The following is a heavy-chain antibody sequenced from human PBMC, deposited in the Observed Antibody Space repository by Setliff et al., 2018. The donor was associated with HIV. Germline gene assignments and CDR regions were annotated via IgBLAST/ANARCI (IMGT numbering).Heavy chain of an antibody. CDR1: GGTFSSYA. V-gene: IGHV1-69*13. J-gene: IGHJ1*01. D-gene: IGHD2-15*01. CDR2: IIPIFGTA. CDR3: ASDGVVVAATLGYFQH. Sequence: ASVKVSCKASGGTFSSYAISWVRQAPGQGLEWMGGIIPIFGTANYAQKFQGRVTITADESTSTAYMELSSLRSEDTAVYYCASDGVVVAATLGYFQHWGQGTLVTVS.